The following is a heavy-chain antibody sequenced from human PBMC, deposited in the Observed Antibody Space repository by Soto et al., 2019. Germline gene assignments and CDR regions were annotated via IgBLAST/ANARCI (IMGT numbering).Heavy chain of an antibody. D-gene: IGHD3-10*01. V-gene: IGHV4-59*01. CDR2: IYYSGST. CDR3: ARGSYFYYFDS. J-gene: IGHJ4*02. Sequence: QVQLQESGPGLVKPSETLSLTCTVSSGSFRTYYWSWIRQSPGKGLEWIGYIYYSGSTDYNPSLKSRVTISVDTSKNQFSLKLSSVTAADTAMYYCARGSYFYYFDSWGQGTLVAVSS. CDR1: SGSFRTYY.